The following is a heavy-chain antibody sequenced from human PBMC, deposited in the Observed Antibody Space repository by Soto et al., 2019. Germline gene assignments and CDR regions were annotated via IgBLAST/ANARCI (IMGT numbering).Heavy chain of an antibody. CDR1: VNPFASYC. D-gene: IGHD6-25*01. V-gene: IGHV1-18*01. CDR3: AREAAPGWFDP. CDR2: ISAYNGNT. Sequence: SEKVFCKSSVNPFASYCISEYPQAPGQGLELMGWISAYNGNTNHAQKLQGRVTMTTDTSTRKAYMELRRVRSDDTAVYYCAREAAPGWFDPWGQGTAVTGSS. J-gene: IGHJ5*02.